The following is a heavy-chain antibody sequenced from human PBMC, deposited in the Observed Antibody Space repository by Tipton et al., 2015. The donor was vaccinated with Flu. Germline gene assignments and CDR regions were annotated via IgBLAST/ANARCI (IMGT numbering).Heavy chain of an antibody. CDR3: ARSQAYSSSPCFDY. J-gene: IGHJ4*02. CDR2: ISSSGSTI. D-gene: IGHD6-13*01. CDR1: GFTFSDYY. Sequence: QVQLVQSGRGLVKPGGSLRLSCAASGFTFSDYYMSWIRQAPGKGLEWVSYISSSGSTIYYADSVKDRFTISRDNAKNSLYLQMNSLRAEDTAVYYCARSQAYSSSPCFDYWGQGTLVTVSS. V-gene: IGHV3-11*01.